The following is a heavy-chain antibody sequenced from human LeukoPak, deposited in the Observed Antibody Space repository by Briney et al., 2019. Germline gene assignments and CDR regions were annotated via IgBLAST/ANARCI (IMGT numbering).Heavy chain of an antibody. CDR3: ARAPEGDVVVPAAGY. V-gene: IGHV1-2*02. CDR1: GYTFTSYG. J-gene: IGHJ4*02. Sequence: ASVKVSCKASGYTFTSYGISWVRQAPGQGLEWMGWINPNSGGTNYAQKFQGRVTMTRDTSISTAYMELSRLRSDDTAVYYCARAPEGDVVVPAAGYWGQGTLVTVSS. CDR2: INPNSGGT. D-gene: IGHD2-2*01.